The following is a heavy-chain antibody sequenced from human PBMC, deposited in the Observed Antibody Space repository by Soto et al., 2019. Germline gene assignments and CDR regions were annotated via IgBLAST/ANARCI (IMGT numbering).Heavy chain of an antibody. Sequence: SVKVSCTASGGTFSSYAISWVRQAPGQGLEWMGGIIPIFGTANYAQKFQGRVTITADESTSTAYMELSSLRSEDTAVYYCASTLRYYDFWSGYYPFDYWGQGTLVTVSS. CDR2: IIPIFGTA. V-gene: IGHV1-69*13. CDR1: GGTFSSYA. J-gene: IGHJ4*02. CDR3: ASTLRYYDFWSGYYPFDY. D-gene: IGHD3-3*01.